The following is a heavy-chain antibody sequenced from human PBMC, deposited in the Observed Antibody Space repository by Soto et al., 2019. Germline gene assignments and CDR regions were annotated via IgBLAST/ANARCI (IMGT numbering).Heavy chain of an antibody. CDR1: GYTFTSYG. Sequence: QVQLVQSGAEVKKPGASVKVSCKASGYTFTSYGISWVRQAPGQGLEWMGWISAYNGNTNDARKLKGLVTMTTDTSTSTAYMELRSLRSDDTAVYYCAREVVRVAGTRWFDPWGQGTLVTVSS. D-gene: IGHD6-19*01. CDR2: ISAYNGNT. CDR3: AREVVRVAGTRWFDP. J-gene: IGHJ5*02. V-gene: IGHV1-18*01.